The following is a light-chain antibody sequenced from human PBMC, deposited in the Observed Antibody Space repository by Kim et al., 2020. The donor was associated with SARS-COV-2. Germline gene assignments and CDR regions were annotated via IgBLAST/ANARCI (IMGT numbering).Light chain of an antibody. V-gene: IGLV3-25*03. CDR3: QSADNSGSVV. J-gene: IGLJ2*01. Sequence: SYELTQPPSMSVSPGQTARITCSTDVLPKKNGYWYQQKPGQAPVLVIYKDSERPSGIPERFSGSSSGTTVTLTISGAQAEDEADYYCQSADNSGSVVFGGGTQLTVL. CDR2: KDS. CDR1: VLPKKN.